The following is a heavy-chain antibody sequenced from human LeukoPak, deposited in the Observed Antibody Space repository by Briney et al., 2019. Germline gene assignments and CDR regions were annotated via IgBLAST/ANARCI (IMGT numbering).Heavy chain of an antibody. D-gene: IGHD4-23*01. V-gene: IGHV4-34*01. J-gene: IGHJ5*02. CDR1: GGSFSGYY. Sequence: SETLSLTCAVYGGSFSGYYWSWIRQPPGKGLEWIGEINHSGSTNYNPSLKSRVTISVDTSKNQFSLKLSSVTAADTAVYYCARKRWSLFDPWGQGTLVTVSS. CDR3: ARKRWSLFDP. CDR2: INHSGST.